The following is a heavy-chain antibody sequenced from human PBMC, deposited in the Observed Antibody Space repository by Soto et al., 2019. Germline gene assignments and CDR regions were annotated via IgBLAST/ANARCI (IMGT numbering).Heavy chain of an antibody. CDR3: ARDLGGNSSS. D-gene: IGHD2-21*02. V-gene: IGHV4-31*03. CDR1: GGSISSGGYY. CDR2: IHYSGST. Sequence: PSETLSLTCTVSGGSISSGGYYWSWIRQLPGKGLEWIAYIHYSGSTYYNPSLKSRVTISVDTSKSQFSLKLSSVTAADTAVYYCARDLGGNSSSWGQGTLVTVSS. J-gene: IGHJ5*02.